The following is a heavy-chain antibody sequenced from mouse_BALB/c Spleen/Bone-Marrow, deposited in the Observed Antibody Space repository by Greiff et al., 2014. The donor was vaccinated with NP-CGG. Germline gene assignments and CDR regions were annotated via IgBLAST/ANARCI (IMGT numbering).Heavy chain of an antibody. J-gene: IGHJ3*01. D-gene: IGHD1-1*01. Sequence: VQLKEPGAELVKPGASVKLSCTASGFNIKDTYMHWVKQRPEQGLEWIGRIDPANGNTKYDPKFQGKATITADTSSNTAYLQLSSLTSEDTAVYYCASYYYGSSSSAYWGQGTLVTVSA. CDR1: GFNIKDTY. CDR3: ASYYYGSSSSAY. V-gene: IGHV14-3*02. CDR2: IDPANGNT.